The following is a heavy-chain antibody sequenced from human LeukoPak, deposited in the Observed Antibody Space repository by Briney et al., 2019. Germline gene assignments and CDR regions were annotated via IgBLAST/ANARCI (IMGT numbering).Heavy chain of an antibody. CDR2: ITPSGST. J-gene: IGHJ4*02. Sequence: SETLSLTCTVSGVSISDYYWSWIRQPPGKGLEWIGEITPSGSTNYSPSLKGRVSISIDTSKKKLSLRLTSVTAADSAVYYCASSFYYDSRDYWGQGTLVTVSS. D-gene: IGHD3-22*01. CDR3: ASSFYYDSRDY. CDR1: GVSISDYY. V-gene: IGHV4-34*01.